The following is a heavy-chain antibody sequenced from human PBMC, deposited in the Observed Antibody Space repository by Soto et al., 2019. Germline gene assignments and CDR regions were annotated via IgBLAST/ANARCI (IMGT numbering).Heavy chain of an antibody. Sequence: GGSLRLSCAACGFTFSSYAMSWVRQAPGKGLEWVSVISGSGGSTHYADSVKGRSTISRDNSKNTLHLQVNSLRGEDTAVYYCAKEADISGYYPDYWGQGTQVTVSS. V-gene: IGHV3-23*01. J-gene: IGHJ4*02. CDR2: ISGSGGST. CDR1: GFTFSSYA. D-gene: IGHD3-22*01. CDR3: AKEADISGYYPDY.